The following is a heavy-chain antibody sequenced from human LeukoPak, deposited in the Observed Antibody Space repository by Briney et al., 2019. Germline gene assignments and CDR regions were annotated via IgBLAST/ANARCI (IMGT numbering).Heavy chain of an antibody. V-gene: IGHV3-23*01. CDR1: GFTFSSYG. D-gene: IGHD3-22*01. CDR3: VRSAFHAGSGNYYDY. J-gene: IGHJ4*02. CDR2: ISGSGGST. Sequence: GGSLRLSCAASGFTFSSYGMHWVRQAPGKGLEWVSAISGSGGSTYYANSVKGRFTISRDNSKNTLYLQMDSLRVEDTAVYYCVRSAFHAGSGNYYDYWGQGTLVTVSS.